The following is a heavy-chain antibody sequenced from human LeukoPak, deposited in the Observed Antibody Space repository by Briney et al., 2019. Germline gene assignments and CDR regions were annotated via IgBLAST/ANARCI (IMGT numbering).Heavy chain of an antibody. Sequence: PGGSLRLSCAASGFTFSRHWMTWVRQAPGKGLEWVANMKQDGSEKYYVDSVKGRFTISRDNAKNSLYLQMNSLRAEDTAVYYCARFYGGNGFDPWGQGTLVTVSS. V-gene: IGHV3-7*03. CDR2: MKQDGSEK. J-gene: IGHJ5*02. D-gene: IGHD4-23*01. CDR3: ARFYGGNGFDP. CDR1: GFTFSRHW.